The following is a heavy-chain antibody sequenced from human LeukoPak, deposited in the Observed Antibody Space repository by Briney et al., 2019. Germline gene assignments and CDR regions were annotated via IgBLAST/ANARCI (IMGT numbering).Heavy chain of an antibody. Sequence: PGGSLRLSCAASGFTFSSYAMSWVRQAPGKGLEWVSAISGSGGSTYYADSVKGRFTISRDNAKNSLYLQMNSLRAEDTAVYYCARDHFAIAAAGTFDYWGQGTLVTVSS. V-gene: IGHV3-23*01. CDR1: GFTFSSYA. J-gene: IGHJ4*02. CDR2: ISGSGGST. CDR3: ARDHFAIAAAGTFDY. D-gene: IGHD6-13*01.